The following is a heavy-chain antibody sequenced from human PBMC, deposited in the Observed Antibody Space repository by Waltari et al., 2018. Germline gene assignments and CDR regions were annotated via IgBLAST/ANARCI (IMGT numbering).Heavy chain of an antibody. Sequence: VQLLESGGGLVQPGGSLRLSCAASGFTFSDYYMSWIRQAPGKGLEWVSYISSSGSTIYYADSVKGRFTISRDNAKNSLYLQMNSLRAEDTAVYYCARGPRIHISGRIVGAMKHAFDIWGQGTMVTVSS. CDR2: ISSSGSTI. V-gene: IGHV3-11*01. CDR3: ARGPRIHISGRIVGAMKHAFDI. J-gene: IGHJ3*02. D-gene: IGHD1-26*01. CDR1: GFTFSDYY.